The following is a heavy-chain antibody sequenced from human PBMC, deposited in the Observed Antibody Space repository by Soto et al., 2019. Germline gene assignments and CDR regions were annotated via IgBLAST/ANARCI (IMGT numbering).Heavy chain of an antibody. Sequence: EVQLLESGGGLVQPGGSLRLSCAASGFSFGGFAMSWVRQAPGKGLEWVSTMSGSGGTPFYSDSVKGRFTISRDNSKNTVFLQMNSLRAEDTAVYYCAKHTSGYSPSYFDYWGQGTLVTVSS. CDR1: GFSFGGFA. V-gene: IGHV3-23*01. CDR3: AKHTSGYSPSYFDY. D-gene: IGHD5-18*01. CDR2: MSGSGGTP. J-gene: IGHJ4*02.